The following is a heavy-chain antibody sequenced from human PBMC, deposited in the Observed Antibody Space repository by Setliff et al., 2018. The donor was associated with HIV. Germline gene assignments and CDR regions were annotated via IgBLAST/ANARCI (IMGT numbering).Heavy chain of an antibody. V-gene: IGHV1-3*01. CDR1: GYSFSNYA. J-gene: IGHJ6*02. Sequence: ASVKVSCKASGYSFSNYAIYWMRQAPGQRLEWLGWINAGNGNTEYSQNFQGRVTISRDTSASTAYMELSSLRSEDTAVYYCARDSAIVTTIIDHYYGMDVWGQGTTVTVSS. D-gene: IGHD5-12*01. CDR2: INAGNGNT. CDR3: ARDSAIVTTIIDHYYGMDV.